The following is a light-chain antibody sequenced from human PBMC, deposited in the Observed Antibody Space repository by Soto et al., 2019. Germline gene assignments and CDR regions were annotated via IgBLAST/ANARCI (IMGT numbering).Light chain of an antibody. Sequence: QSVLTQPPSVSGAPGQRVTISCTGSSSNIGAGYDVHWYQQLPGTAPKLLIYDNSNRPSGVPDRFSGSKSGTSASLAITGLQAEDEADYYCQPYDSSLSGYVFGTGTKLTVL. CDR1: SSNIGAGYD. J-gene: IGLJ1*01. CDR2: DNS. V-gene: IGLV1-40*01. CDR3: QPYDSSLSGYV.